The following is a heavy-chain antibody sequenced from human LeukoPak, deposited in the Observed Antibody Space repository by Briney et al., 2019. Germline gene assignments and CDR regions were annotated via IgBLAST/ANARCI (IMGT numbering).Heavy chain of an antibody. J-gene: IGHJ4*02. D-gene: IGHD1-14*01. CDR2: ISVGSSFT. V-gene: IGHV3-11*06. CDR1: GFTFSDSY. CDR3: ARVVGETGYYFDY. Sequence: KSGGSLRLSCAASGFTFSDSYMTWIRQAPGKGLEWVSYISVGSSFTSHADSVKGRFTISRDNAKNSLYLQMNSLRAEDTAVYYCARVVGETGYYFDYWGQGALVTVSS.